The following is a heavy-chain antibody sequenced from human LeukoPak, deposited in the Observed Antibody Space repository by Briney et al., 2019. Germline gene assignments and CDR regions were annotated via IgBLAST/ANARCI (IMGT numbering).Heavy chain of an antibody. V-gene: IGHV4-59*12. J-gene: IGHJ2*01. CDR3: ASFLHRRYFDL. CDR2: IYYSGST. D-gene: IGHD4-11*01. Sequence: SETLSLTCTVSGGSISSYYWSWIRQPPGKGLEWIGYIYYSGSTNYNPSLKSRVTISVDTSKNQFSLKLSSVTAADTAVYYCASFLHRRYFDLWGRGTLVTVSS. CDR1: GGSISSYY.